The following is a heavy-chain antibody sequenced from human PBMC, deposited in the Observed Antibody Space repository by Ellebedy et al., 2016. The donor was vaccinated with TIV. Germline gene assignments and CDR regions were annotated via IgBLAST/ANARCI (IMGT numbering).Heavy chain of an antibody. V-gene: IGHV4-31*01. J-gene: IGHJ5*02. D-gene: IGHD3-22*01. CDR2: IHHSGNT. CDR1: GGSISSGGYY. CDR3: ARVLGNPYYYDSSGYWFDP. Sequence: MPSETLSLTCTVSGGSISSGGYYWSWIRQHPGKGLEWIGYIHHSGNTDYNPSLKRLVTILIDTSKNQFSLKLRSVTAADTAVYYCARVLGNPYYYDSSGYWFDPWGQGTLVTVSS.